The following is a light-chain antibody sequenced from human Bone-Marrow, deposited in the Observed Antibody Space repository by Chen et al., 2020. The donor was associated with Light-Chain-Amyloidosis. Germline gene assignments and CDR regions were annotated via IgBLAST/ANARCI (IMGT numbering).Light chain of an antibody. Sequence: SYVLTQPSSVSVAPGQTATHACGGNNIGSTSVHWYQQTPGQAPLLVVYDDSDRPSGIPERLSGSNSGNTATLNISRVEAGDEADYYCQVWDRSSDRPVFGGGTKLTVL. CDR3: QVWDRSSDRPV. CDR2: DDS. V-gene: IGLV3-21*02. J-gene: IGLJ3*02. CDR1: NIGSTS.